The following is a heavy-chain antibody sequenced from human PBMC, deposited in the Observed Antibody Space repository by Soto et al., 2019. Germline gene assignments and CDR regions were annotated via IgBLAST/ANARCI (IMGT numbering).Heavy chain of an antibody. Sequence: QITLKESGPTLVKPTQTLTLTCTFSGFSLSTSGVSVAWIRQPPGKALEWLALIYWDGNKRYSPSLESRLTITKDTSKNQVVLTMTYMDPVDTATYSCAHRHGSSGSYYFDYWGPGTLVTVSS. CDR2: IYWDGNK. D-gene: IGHD3-10*01. CDR3: AHRHGSSGSYYFDY. J-gene: IGHJ4*01. V-gene: IGHV2-5*02. CDR1: GFSLSTSGVS.